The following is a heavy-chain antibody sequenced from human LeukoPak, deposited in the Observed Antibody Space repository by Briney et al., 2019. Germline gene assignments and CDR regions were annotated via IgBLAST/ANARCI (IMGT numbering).Heavy chain of an antibody. V-gene: IGHV4-4*07. CDR3: ARGGDYYGGNFVGSDY. J-gene: IGHJ4*02. CDR1: GGSISSYY. D-gene: IGHD4-17*01. Sequence: SETLSLTCTVSGGSISSYYWSWIRQPAGKGLEWIGRIYTSGSTNYNPSLKSRVTMSVDTSKNQFSLKLSSVTAADTAVYYCARGGDYYGGNFVGSDYWGQGTLVTVSS. CDR2: IYTSGST.